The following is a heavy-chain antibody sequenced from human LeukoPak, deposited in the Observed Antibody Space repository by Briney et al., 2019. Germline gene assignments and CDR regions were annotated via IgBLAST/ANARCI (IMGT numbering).Heavy chain of an antibody. CDR1: GFTFSSYA. CDR3: ARERSHCSGGSCYGAFDY. J-gene: IGHJ4*02. Sequence: GGSLRLSCAASGFTFSSYAMHWVRQAPGKGLEWVAVISYDGSNKYYADSVKGRFTISRDNSKNTLYLQMNSLRAEDTAVYYCARERSHCSGGSCYGAFDYWGQGTLVTVSS. CDR2: ISYDGSNK. V-gene: IGHV3-30*04. D-gene: IGHD2-15*01.